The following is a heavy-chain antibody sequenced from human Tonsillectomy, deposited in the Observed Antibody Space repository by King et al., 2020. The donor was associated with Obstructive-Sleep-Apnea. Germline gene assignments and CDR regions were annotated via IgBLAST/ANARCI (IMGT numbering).Heavy chain of an antibody. J-gene: IGHJ4*02. V-gene: IGHV3-15*01. CDR3: ISDSCGWSGALDFDY. Sequence: VQLVESGGGLVRTGGSLRLSCAASGFTFTIAWMGWVRPAPGKGLEWRGRIKNKAEGGATDYAAPVKGRFSLSRVSSKNTLYLQINSLNIEDTGVYYCISDSCGWSGALDFDYWGQGTLVTVSS. D-gene: IGHD6-19*01. CDR1: GFTFTIAW. CDR2: IKNKAEGGAT.